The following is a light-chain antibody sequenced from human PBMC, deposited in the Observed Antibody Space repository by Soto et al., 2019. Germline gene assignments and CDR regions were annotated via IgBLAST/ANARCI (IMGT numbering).Light chain of an antibody. J-gene: IGKJ1*01. CDR1: QTISSW. CDR2: KAS. CDR3: QHYNSYSEA. V-gene: IGKV1-5*03. Sequence: DIQMTQSPSTLSGSVGDRVTITCRASQTISSWLAWYQQKPGKAPKLLIYKASTLKSGVPSRFSGSGSGTEFTLTISSLQPDDCATYYCQHYNSYSEAFGQGTKVDIK.